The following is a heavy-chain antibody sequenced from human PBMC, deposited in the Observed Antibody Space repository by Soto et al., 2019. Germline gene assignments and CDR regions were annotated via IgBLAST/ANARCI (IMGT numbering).Heavy chain of an antibody. CDR2: TYYRSKWYN. CDR3: ATEEEIAVAGNNWFDP. J-gene: IGHJ5*02. V-gene: IGHV6-1*01. Sequence: SQTLSLTCAISGDSVSSNSAAWNWIRQSPSRGLEWLGRTYYRSKWYNDYAVSVKSRITINPDTSKNQFSLQLNSVTPEDTAVYYCATEEEIAVAGNNWFDPWGQGTLVTVSS. D-gene: IGHD6-19*01. CDR1: GDSVSSNSAA.